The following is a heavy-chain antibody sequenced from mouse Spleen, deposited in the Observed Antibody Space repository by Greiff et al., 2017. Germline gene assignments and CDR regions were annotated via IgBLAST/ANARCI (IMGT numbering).Heavy chain of an antibody. D-gene: IGHD2-14*01. J-gene: IGHJ3*01. CDR3: AREGYRSAWFAY. Sequence: EVQVVESGGGLVKPGGSLKLSCAASGFTFSDYYMYWVRQTPEKRLEWVATISDGGSYTYYPDSVKGRFTISRDNAKNNLYLQMSSLKSEDTAMYYCAREGYRSAWFAYWGQGTLVTVSA. CDR1: GFTFSDYY. CDR2: ISDGGSYT. V-gene: IGHV5-4*02.